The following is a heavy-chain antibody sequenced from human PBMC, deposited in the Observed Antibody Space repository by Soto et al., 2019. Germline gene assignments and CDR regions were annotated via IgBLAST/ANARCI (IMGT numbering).Heavy chain of an antibody. Sequence: QVQLVQSGAEVKKPGSSVKVSCKASGGTFSSYAISWVRQAPGQGLEWMGGIIPIFGTANYAQKFQGRVTITADKSTSTAYMELSSLRSEDTAVYYCARGSYHGVGEYQLLSGIYYWGQGTLVTVSS. CDR1: GGTFSSYA. V-gene: IGHV1-69*06. CDR3: ARGSYHGVGEYQLLSGIYY. D-gene: IGHD2-2*01. CDR2: IIPIFGTA. J-gene: IGHJ4*02.